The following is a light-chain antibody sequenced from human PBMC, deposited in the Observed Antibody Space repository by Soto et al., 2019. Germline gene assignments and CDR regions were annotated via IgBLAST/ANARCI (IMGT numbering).Light chain of an antibody. J-gene: IGKJ1*01. V-gene: IGKV1-39*01. CDR2: AAS. Sequence: DIQMTQSPSSLSASVGDRVTITCRATQSIDSYLNWYQQKPGKAPNLLIYAASALQSGVPSRFSGSGSGTHFTLTITSLQPEDFATYYCQQSYSSPGTFGQGTKVEIK. CDR3: QQSYSSPGT. CDR1: QSIDSY.